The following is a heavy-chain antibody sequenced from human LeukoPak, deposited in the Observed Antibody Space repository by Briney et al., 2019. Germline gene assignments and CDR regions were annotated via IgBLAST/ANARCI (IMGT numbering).Heavy chain of an antibody. CDR3: ARGHYYDSSGYYAVFDY. CDR1: GGSISSGSYY. V-gene: IGHV4-61*02. J-gene: IGHJ4*02. Sequence: PSETLSLTCTVSGGSISSGSYYWRWIRQPAGKGLEWIGRIYTSGSTNYNPSLKSRVTISVDTSKNQFSLKLSSVTAADTAVYYCARGHYYDSSGYYAVFDYWGQGTLVTVSS. D-gene: IGHD3-22*01. CDR2: IYTSGST.